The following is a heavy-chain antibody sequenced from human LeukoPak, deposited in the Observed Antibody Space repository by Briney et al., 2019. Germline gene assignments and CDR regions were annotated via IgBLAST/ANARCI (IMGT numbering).Heavy chain of an antibody. D-gene: IGHD1-14*01. CDR2: IKQDGSEK. V-gene: IGHV3-7*01. CDR3: ARVKDYRTPDY. Sequence: GGSLRLSCAASGFTFSSYWMNWVRQAPGKGLEWVANIKQDGSEKYYVDSVKGRFTISRDNAKNSLYLQMNSLRAEDTAVYYCARVKDYRTPDYWGQGTLVTVSS. J-gene: IGHJ4*02. CDR1: GFTFSSYW.